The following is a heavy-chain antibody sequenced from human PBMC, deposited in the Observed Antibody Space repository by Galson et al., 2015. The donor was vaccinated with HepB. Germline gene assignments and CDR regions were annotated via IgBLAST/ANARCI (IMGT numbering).Heavy chain of an antibody. J-gene: IGHJ4*02. CDR1: GYTFSSYD. Sequence: SVKVSCKASGYTFSSYDINWVRQATGQGLEWMGWMNPNSGNTGYAQKFQGRVTMTRNTSIRTAYMEMSSLRAEDTAVYYCATALIEYSSSSCDYWGQGTLVTVSS. V-gene: IGHV1-8*01. D-gene: IGHD6-6*01. CDR2: MNPNSGNT. CDR3: ATALIEYSSSSCDY.